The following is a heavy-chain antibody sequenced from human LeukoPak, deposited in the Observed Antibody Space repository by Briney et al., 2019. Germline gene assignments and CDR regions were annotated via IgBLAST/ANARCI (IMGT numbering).Heavy chain of an antibody. V-gene: IGHV1-24*01. J-gene: IGHJ4*02. CDR2: FDPEDGET. CDR3: ATFLGRRLELLPDY. D-gene: IGHD1-7*01. Sequence: ASVKVSCKVSGYTLTELSMHWVRQAPGKGLERMGGFDPEDGETIYAQKFQGRVTMTEDTSTDTAYMELSSLRSEDTAVYYCATFLGRRLELLPDYWGQGTLVTVSS. CDR1: GYTLTELS.